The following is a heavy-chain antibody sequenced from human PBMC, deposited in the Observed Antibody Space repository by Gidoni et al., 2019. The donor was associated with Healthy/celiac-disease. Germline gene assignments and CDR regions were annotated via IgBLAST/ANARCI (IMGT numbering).Heavy chain of an antibody. J-gene: IGHJ4*02. CDR2: IKQDGSEK. Sequence: EVQLVESGGGLVQPGGSLRLSCAASGFTFSSYWMSWVRQAPGKGLEWFANIKQDGSEKYYVDSVKGRFTISRDNAKNSLYLQMNSLRAEDTAVYYCARHYDFWSGYYLDYWGQGTLVTVSS. V-gene: IGHV3-7*01. D-gene: IGHD3-3*01. CDR3: ARHYDFWSGYYLDY. CDR1: GFTFSSYW.